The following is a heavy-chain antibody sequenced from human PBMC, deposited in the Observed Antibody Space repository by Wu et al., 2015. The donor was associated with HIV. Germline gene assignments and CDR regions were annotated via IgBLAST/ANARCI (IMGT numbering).Heavy chain of an antibody. D-gene: IGHD3-22*01. CDR2: IIPMFDTA. CDR3: ARGGTMIVLGISMEVHEPSAFDI. J-gene: IGHJ3*02. Sequence: QVQLVQSGADVQKPGASVKVSCKTVGYTFYEYGIVWVRQAPGQGLEWMGGIIPMFDTANYAQKFQDRVTITADGSTTTVYMELSSLRSEDTAVYYCARGGTMIVLGISMEVHEPSAFDIWGQGTMVTVSS. V-gene: IGHV1-69*13. CDR1: GYTFYEYG.